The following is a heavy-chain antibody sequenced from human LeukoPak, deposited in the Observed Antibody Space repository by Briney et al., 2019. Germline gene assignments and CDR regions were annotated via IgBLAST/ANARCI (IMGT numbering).Heavy chain of an antibody. D-gene: IGHD3-3*01. J-gene: IGHJ6*03. V-gene: IGHV1-8*03. CDR3: ARVRSRDECWSGYFPRYYYMDV. Sequence: ASVTVSCKACGYTFTKYDINLVRQAPAHGLEWTGWMNPNIVNTGYAQKFQGRVTLTRNTSISTAYMELSSLRSEDTAVYYCARVRSRDECWSGYFPRYYYMDVWGKGTTVTVSS. CDR2: MNPNIVNT. CDR1: GYTFTKYD.